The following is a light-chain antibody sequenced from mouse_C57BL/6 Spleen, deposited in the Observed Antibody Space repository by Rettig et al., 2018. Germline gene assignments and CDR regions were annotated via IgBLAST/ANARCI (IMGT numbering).Light chain of an antibody. Sequence: DIVMTQSPATLSVTPGDRVYLSCRASQSISDYLHWYQQKSHESPRLLIKYASQSISGIPSRFSGSGSGSDFTLSINSVEPEDVGVYYCQNGHSFPLTFGAGTKLELK. CDR3: QNGHSFPLT. CDR2: YAS. J-gene: IGKJ5*01. V-gene: IGKV5-39*01. CDR1: QSISDY.